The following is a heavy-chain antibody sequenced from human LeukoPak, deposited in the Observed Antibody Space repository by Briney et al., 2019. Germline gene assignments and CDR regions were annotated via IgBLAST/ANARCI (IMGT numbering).Heavy chain of an antibody. CDR3: ARGTFGRGPPRYDAFDI. CDR1: GYTFTGYY. D-gene: IGHD3-10*01. V-gene: IGHV1-2*02. CDR2: INPNSGGT. Sequence: ASVKVSCKASGYTFTGYYMHWVRQAPGQGLEWMGWINPNSGGTNYAQKFQGRVTMTRDTSISTAYMELSSLRSEDTAVYYCARGTFGRGPPRYDAFDIWGQGTMVTVSS. J-gene: IGHJ3*02.